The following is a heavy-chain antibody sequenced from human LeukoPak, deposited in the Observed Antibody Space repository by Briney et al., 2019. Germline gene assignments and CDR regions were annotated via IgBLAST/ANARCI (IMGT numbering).Heavy chain of an antibody. CDR3: TIMHGYYDGSGYWVQ. D-gene: IGHD3-22*01. Sequence: GGPLRLSCAASGFTFGSYGMSWVRQAPGKGLEWVSFITTTGATTSYADSVKGRFTISRDNLRNTLYMQMNSLRDEDTALYYCTIMHGYYDGSGYWVQWGQGTLVTASS. CDR2: ITTTGATT. V-gene: IGHV3-23*01. J-gene: IGHJ4*02. CDR1: GFTFGSYG.